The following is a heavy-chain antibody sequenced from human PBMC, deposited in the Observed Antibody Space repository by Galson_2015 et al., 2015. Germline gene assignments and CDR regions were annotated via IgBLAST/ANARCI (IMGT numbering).Heavy chain of an antibody. CDR1: GYTFTSYD. D-gene: IGHD2-2*01. J-gene: IGHJ5*02. V-gene: IGHV1-8*01. CDR3: ARKIGNQLRRYNWFDP. CDR2: MNPNSGNT. Sequence: SVKVSCKASGYTFTSYDINWVRQATGQGLEWMGWMNPNSGNTGYAQKFQGRVTMTRNTSISTAYMELSSLRSEDTAVYYCARKIGNQLRRYNWFDPWGQGTLVTVSS.